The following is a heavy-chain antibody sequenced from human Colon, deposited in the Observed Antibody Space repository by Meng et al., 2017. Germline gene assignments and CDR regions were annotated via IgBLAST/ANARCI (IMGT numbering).Heavy chain of an antibody. CDR3: TRNFGDYRPIDF. CDR1: GFTFSDYG. D-gene: IGHD4-17*01. Sequence: GESLKISCTASGFTFSDYGVSWFRQAPGKGLEWVGFIRSEAFGGTAEYAASVEGRFTIPRDDSKSIAYLQMNSLKAEDTAVYYCTRNFGDYRPIDFRGQGTLVTVSS. J-gene: IGHJ4*02. V-gene: IGHV3-49*03. CDR2: IRSEAFGGTA.